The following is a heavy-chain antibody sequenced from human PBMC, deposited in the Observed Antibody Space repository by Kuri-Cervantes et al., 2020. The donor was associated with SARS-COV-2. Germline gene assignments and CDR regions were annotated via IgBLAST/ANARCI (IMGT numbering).Heavy chain of an antibody. CDR3: ARKRTTVTTFWFDP. D-gene: IGHD4-17*01. CDR2: INHSGST. CDR1: GGSISSYY. J-gene: IGHJ5*02. Sequence: ESLKISCTVSGGSISSYYWSWIRQPPGKGLEWIGEINHSGSTNYNPSLKSRVTISVDTSKNQFSLKLSSVTAADTAVYYCARKRTTVTTFWFDPWGQGTLVTVSS. V-gene: IGHV4-34*01.